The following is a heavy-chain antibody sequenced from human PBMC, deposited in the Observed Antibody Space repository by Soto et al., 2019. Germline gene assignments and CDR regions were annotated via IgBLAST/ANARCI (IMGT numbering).Heavy chain of an antibody. CDR1: GFTFSSYS. V-gene: IGHV3-48*01. CDR3: VTELSYEVGNLFDP. Sequence: GGSLRLSCAASGFTFSSYSMNWVRQAPGKGLEWVSYISSSSSTIYYADSVKGRFTISRDNAKNSLYLQMNSLRAEDTAVYYCVTELSYEVGNLFDPWGQGTLVTVSS. J-gene: IGHJ5*02. D-gene: IGHD3-16*02. CDR2: ISSSSSTI.